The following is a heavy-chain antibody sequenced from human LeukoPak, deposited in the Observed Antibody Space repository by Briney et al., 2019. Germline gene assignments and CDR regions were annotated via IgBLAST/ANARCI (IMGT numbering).Heavy chain of an antibody. CDR1: GASMSNFC. V-gene: IGHV4-59*01. J-gene: IGHJ5*02. D-gene: IGHD1-1*01. Sequence: SETLSLTCTVSGASMSNFCCTWIRQPPGKGLELIGYIGYSGATNYNPSLKSRVTMSVDTSNNHFSLSLSDVTAADTAIYSCARGTGWYYPWGQGTLVTVSS. CDR2: IGYSGAT. CDR3: ARGTGWYYP.